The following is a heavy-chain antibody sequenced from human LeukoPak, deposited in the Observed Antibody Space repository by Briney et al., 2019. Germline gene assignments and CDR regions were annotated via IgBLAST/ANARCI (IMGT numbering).Heavy chain of an antibody. CDR3: ARALLVRNGYNYSPNYFDY. CDR1: GLTVNSNY. Sequence: PGGSLRLSCAASGLTVNSNYMNWVRQAPGKGLQWVSVIYSGGTTYYADSVKSRFTISRDNYKNTLYLQMNSLRAEDTAVYYCARALLVRNGYNYSPNYFDYWGQGTLVTVSS. D-gene: IGHD5-24*01. V-gene: IGHV3-53*01. CDR2: IYSGGTT. J-gene: IGHJ4*02.